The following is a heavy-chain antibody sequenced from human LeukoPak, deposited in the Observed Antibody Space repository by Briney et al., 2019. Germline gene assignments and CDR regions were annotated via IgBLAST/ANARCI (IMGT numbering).Heavy chain of an antibody. V-gene: IGHV4-4*07. Sequence: PSETLSLTCTVSGGSISSYYWSWIRQPAGKGLEWIGRIYTSGSTNYNPSLKSRVTMSVDTSKNQFSLTLSSVTAADTAVYYCARVNSSWPSYYYYYMDVWGKGTTVTVSS. CDR3: ARVNSSWPSYYYYYMDV. J-gene: IGHJ6*03. D-gene: IGHD6-13*01. CDR2: IYTSGST. CDR1: GGSISSYY.